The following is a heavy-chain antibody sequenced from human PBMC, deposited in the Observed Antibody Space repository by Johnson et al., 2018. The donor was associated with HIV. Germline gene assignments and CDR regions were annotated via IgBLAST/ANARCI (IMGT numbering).Heavy chain of an antibody. D-gene: IGHD3-3*01. CDR2: IYSGGST. Sequence: VQLVESGGGVVQSGRSLRLSCAASGFTVSSNYMSWVRQAPGKGLEWVSVIYSGGSTYYADSVKGRFTISRDNSKNTLYLQMNSLRAEDTAVYYCARDRGITIFAVTIDAFDIWGQGTMVTVSS. CDR1: GFTVSSNY. CDR3: ARDRGITIFAVTIDAFDI. J-gene: IGHJ3*02. V-gene: IGHV3-66*02.